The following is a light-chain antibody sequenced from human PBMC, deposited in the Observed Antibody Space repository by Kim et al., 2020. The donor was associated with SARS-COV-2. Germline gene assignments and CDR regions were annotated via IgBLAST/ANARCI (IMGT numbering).Light chain of an antibody. V-gene: IGKV3-20*01. Sequence: EVVLTQSPGTLSLSPGDRATLSCRASQSLDNNYLAWYQQKPGQAPRHLIYGASVRATGIPDRFSGSGSGTDFTLIISRLEPEDFAVYFCQQYGESPLTFGGGTKVDIK. J-gene: IGKJ4*01. CDR3: QQYGESPLT. CDR2: GAS. CDR1: QSLDNNY.